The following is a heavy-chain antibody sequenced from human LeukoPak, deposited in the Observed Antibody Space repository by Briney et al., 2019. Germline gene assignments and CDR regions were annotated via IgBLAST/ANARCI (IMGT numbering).Heavy chain of an antibody. Sequence: SETLSLTCTVSGDSISSGDYYWSWIRQPAGKGLEWIGRISSSGSTNYNPSLKSRVTISVDTSKDQFSLKLSSVTAADTAVYYCARGLEITGTTLVDYWGQGTLVTVSS. V-gene: IGHV4-61*02. CDR3: ARGLEITGTTLVDY. D-gene: IGHD1-20*01. CDR2: ISSSGST. CDR1: GDSISSGDYY. J-gene: IGHJ4*02.